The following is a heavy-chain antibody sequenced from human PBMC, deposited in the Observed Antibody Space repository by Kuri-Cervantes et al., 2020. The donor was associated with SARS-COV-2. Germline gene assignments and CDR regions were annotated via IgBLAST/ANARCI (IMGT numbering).Heavy chain of an antibody. V-gene: IGHV5-10-1*01. Sequence: GESLKISCKGSGYSFTSYWINWVRQMPGKGLEWMGRIDPSDSYTNYSPSFQGHVTISADKSISTAYLQWSSLKASDTAMYYCARGAPNPLGYCSSTSCHTPNYWGQGTLVTVSS. J-gene: IGHJ4*02. CDR1: GYSFTSYW. CDR3: ARGAPNPLGYCSSTSCHTPNY. D-gene: IGHD2-2*02. CDR2: IDPSDSYT.